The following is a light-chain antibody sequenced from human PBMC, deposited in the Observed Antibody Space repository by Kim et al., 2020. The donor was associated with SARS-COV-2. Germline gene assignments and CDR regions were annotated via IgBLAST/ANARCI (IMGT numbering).Light chain of an antibody. V-gene: IGKV3-20*01. Sequence: SPRERATPSCRASQSVSSSYLAWYQQKPGQAPRLLIYGASSRATGIPDRFSGSGSGTDFTLTISRLEPEDFAVYYCQQYGSSPGTFGQGTKVDIK. CDR2: GAS. J-gene: IGKJ1*01. CDR1: QSVSSSY. CDR3: QQYGSSPGT.